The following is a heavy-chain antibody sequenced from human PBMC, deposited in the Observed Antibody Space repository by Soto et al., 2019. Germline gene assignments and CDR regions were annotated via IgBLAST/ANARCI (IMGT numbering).Heavy chain of an antibody. Sequence: SVKVSCKXSGYTFTSYDINWGRQATGQGLEWMGWMNPNSGNTGYAQKFQGRVTMTRNTSISTAYMELSSLRSEDTAVYYCARGSMVRGAWGLEVWGQGTTVTVSS. CDR2: MNPNSGNT. CDR3: ARGSMVRGAWGLEV. CDR1: GYTFTSYD. D-gene: IGHD3-10*01. J-gene: IGHJ6*02. V-gene: IGHV1-8*01.